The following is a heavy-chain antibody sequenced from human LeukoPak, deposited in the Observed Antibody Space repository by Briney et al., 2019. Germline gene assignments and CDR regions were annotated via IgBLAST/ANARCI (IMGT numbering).Heavy chain of an antibody. Sequence: GGSLRLSCAASGFTFSSYAMSWVRQAPGKGLEWVSGINWNGGSTGYADSVKGRFTISRDNAKNSLYLQMNSLRAEDTAVYYCAKGGSYYDSRLDYWGQGTLVTVSS. V-gene: IGHV3-20*04. CDR2: INWNGGST. CDR1: GFTFSSYA. CDR3: AKGGSYYDSRLDY. J-gene: IGHJ4*02. D-gene: IGHD3-22*01.